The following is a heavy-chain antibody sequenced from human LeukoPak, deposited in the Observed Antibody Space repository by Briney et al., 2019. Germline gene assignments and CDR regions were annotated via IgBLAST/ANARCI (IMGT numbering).Heavy chain of an antibody. Sequence: PSETLSLTCTVSGGSISSGSYYWSWIRQPAGKGLEWIGRIYTIGSTNYNPSLKSRVTISVDTSKNQFSLKLSSVTAADTAVYYCARQYYYDSSGYLGPFDYWGQGTLVTVSS. CDR3: ARQYYYDSSGYLGPFDY. V-gene: IGHV4-61*02. CDR1: GGSISSGSYY. D-gene: IGHD3-22*01. J-gene: IGHJ4*02. CDR2: IYTIGST.